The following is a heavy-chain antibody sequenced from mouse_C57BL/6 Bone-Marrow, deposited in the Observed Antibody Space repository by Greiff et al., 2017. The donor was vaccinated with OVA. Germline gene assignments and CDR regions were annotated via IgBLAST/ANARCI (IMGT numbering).Heavy chain of an antibody. J-gene: IGHJ2*01. D-gene: IGHD2-1*01. CDR1: GFTFSSYA. Sequence: EVQVVESGGGLVKPGGSLKLSCAASGFTFSSYAMSWVRQTPEKRLEWVATISDGGSYTYYPDNVKGRFTISRDNAKNNLYLQMSHLKSEDTAMYYCAREVGGNYYFDYWGQGTTLTVSS. V-gene: IGHV5-4*01. CDR3: AREVGGNYYFDY. CDR2: ISDGGSYT.